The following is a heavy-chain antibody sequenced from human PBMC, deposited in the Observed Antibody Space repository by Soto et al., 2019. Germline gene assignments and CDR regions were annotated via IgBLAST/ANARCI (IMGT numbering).Heavy chain of an antibody. D-gene: IGHD4-17*01. J-gene: IGHJ4*02. Sequence: HPGGSLRLSCAASGFTFSSYAMSWVRQAPGKGLEWVSAISGSGGSTYYADSVKGRFTISRDNSKNTLYLQMNSLRAEDTAVYYCAKPDYGDFTQFDYWGQGTLVTVSS. CDR1: GFTFSSYA. CDR3: AKPDYGDFTQFDY. CDR2: ISGSGGST. V-gene: IGHV3-23*01.